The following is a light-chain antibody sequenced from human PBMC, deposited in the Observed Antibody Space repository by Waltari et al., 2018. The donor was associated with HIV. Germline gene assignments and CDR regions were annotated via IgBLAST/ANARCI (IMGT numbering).Light chain of an antibody. V-gene: IGKV1D-16*01. CDR2: AAS. J-gene: IGKJ5*01. CDR1: QGISTW. Sequence: DIQMTQSPSSLSASVGDRVTITCRANQGISTWLAWYQQKPEKAPKSLIYAASSLQSGVPSRFSGSGSGTDVTLTINSLQPEDFGNYYCQQYKSYPITFGQGTRLEIK. CDR3: QQYKSYPIT.